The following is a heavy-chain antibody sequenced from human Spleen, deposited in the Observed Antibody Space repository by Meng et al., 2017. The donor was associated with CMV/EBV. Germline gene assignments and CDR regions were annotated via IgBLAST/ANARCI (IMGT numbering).Heavy chain of an antibody. CDR3: ARDLGSSSSVGDY. CDR1: GFIFSSYN. Sequence: GGSLRLSCAASGFIFSSYNMSWVRQVPGKGLVWVSRINGDGRNTGYADSVKGRFTISRDNAKNTLYLQMNSLRAEDTAVYYCARDLGSSSSVGDYWGQGTLVTVSS. V-gene: IGHV3-74*01. CDR2: INGDGRNT. J-gene: IGHJ4*02. D-gene: IGHD6-6*01.